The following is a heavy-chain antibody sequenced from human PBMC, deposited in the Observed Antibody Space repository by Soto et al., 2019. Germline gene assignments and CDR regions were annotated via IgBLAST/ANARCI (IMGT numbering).Heavy chain of an antibody. Sequence: EVQLVESGGGLVQPGGSLRLSCEASGFTFRNYDMHWVRQGTGKGLEWVSGISAAGDPDYADSVEGRFTISRENAQNSFSLPMNTLRAGDTTVYYCGRIDKYFYGLDAWGQGTRVMVSS. V-gene: IGHV3-13*05. J-gene: IGHJ6*01. CDR3: GRIDKYFYGLDA. D-gene: IGHD3-9*01. CDR1: GFTFRNYD. CDR2: ISAAGDP.